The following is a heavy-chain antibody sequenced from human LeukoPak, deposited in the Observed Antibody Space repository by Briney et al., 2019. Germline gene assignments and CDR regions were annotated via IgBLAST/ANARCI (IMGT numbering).Heavy chain of an antibody. J-gene: IGHJ6*03. Sequence: SETLSLTCTVSGGSISSSDYYWGWIRQPPGMRLEWIGTIYYTGNTYYNPSLKSRVTISVDTSKNQFSLKLSSVSAADTAVYYCARDRVGQQLVGRNYYYYYMDVWGKGTTVTISS. D-gene: IGHD6-13*01. V-gene: IGHV4-39*07. CDR1: GGSISSSDYY. CDR2: IYYTGNT. CDR3: ARDRVGQQLVGRNYYYYYMDV.